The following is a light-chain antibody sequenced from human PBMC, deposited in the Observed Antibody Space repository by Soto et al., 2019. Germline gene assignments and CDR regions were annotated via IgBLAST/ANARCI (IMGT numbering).Light chain of an antibody. CDR3: QQRSNWPPIT. J-gene: IGKJ5*01. Sequence: ENVFTKSPATLSLPQGERASLSCRASQSVGRYLAWFQQKPGQAPRLLISDASNRATDIPARFSGSGSGTDFTFTISRLEPEDFAVYYCQQRSNWPPITFGQGTLLEIK. V-gene: IGKV3-11*01. CDR2: DAS. CDR1: QSVGRY.